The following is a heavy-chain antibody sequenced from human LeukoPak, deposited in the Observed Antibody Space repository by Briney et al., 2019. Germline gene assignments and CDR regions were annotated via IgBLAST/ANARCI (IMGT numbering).Heavy chain of an antibody. Sequence: PGGSLRLSCEASEFTFSRHSMNWVRQSPGKGLERVSYISSSGRTISYADSVKGRFTISRDNVKNSVDLQMNSLRAEDTAMYYCASRTGTTGYHYYMDLWGNGTTVTVSS. CDR3: ASRTGTTGYHYYMDL. CDR2: ISSSGRTI. J-gene: IGHJ6*03. D-gene: IGHD1-7*01. CDR1: EFTFSRHS. V-gene: IGHV3-48*04.